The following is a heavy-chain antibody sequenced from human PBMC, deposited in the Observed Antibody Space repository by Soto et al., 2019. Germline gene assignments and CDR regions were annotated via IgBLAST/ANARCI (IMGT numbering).Heavy chain of an antibody. CDR2: ISAYNGNT. CDR1: GYTFTSYG. Sequence: ASVKVSCKASGYTFTSYGISWVRQAPGQGLEWMGWISAYNGNTNYAQKLQGRVTMTTDTSTSTAYMELRSLRSDDTAVYYCARVREDIVVVPAASNPDEYYYYYYMDVWGKGTTVTVSS. J-gene: IGHJ6*03. D-gene: IGHD2-2*01. CDR3: ARVREDIVVVPAASNPDEYYYYYYMDV. V-gene: IGHV1-18*01.